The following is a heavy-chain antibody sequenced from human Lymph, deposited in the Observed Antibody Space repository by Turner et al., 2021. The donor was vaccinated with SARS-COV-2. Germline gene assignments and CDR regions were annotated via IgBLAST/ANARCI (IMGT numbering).Heavy chain of an antibody. V-gene: IGHV1-69*10. CDR1: GGTFSTSV. CDR3: ARRHSGNYDAFDI. J-gene: IGHJ3*02. Sequence: QFQLVQSGAEVKKPGSSVTVSCKASGGTFSTSVISWVRQAPGQGREWMGGIIPILGIANYAQKFQGRVTITADKSTSTAYMELSSLRSEDTAVYHCARRHSGNYDAFDIWGQGTMVTVSS. D-gene: IGHD1-26*01. CDR2: IIPILGIA.